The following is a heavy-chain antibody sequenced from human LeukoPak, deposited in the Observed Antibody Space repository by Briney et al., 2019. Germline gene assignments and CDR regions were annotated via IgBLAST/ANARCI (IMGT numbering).Heavy chain of an antibody. D-gene: IGHD1-1*01. CDR1: GYTFTAYY. J-gene: IGHJ4*02. V-gene: IGHV1-2*02. Sequence: ASVKVSCKASGYTFTAYYVHWVRQAPGQGLEWMGWINSNSGDTGYAQNFQGRVTMTRDTSISTLYLDLSSLRSDDTAVYYCARYSLRSNWLFDYWGQGTPVTVSS. CDR2: INSNSGDT. CDR3: ARYSLRSNWLFDY.